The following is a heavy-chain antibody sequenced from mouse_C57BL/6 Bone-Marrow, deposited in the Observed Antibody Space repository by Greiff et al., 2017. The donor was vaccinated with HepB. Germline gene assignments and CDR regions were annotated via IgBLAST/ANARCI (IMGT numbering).Heavy chain of an antibody. V-gene: IGHV5-9-1*02. CDR3: TRDPGSSAWFAY. D-gene: IGHD3-2*02. J-gene: IGHJ3*01. Sequence: EVQGVESGEGLVKPGGSLKLSCAASGFTFSSYAMSWVRQTPEKRLEWVAYISSGGDYIYYADTVKGRFTISRDNARNTLYLQMSSLKSEDTAMYYCTRDPGSSAWFAYWGQGTLVTVSA. CDR1: GFTFSSYA. CDR2: ISSGGDYI.